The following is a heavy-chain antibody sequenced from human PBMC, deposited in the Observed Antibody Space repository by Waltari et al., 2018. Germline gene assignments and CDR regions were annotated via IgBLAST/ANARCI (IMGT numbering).Heavy chain of an antibody. CDR2: ITPNSGGT. CDR3: ARDHRHYYGSGSYYSPNWFDP. V-gene: IGHV1-2*02. Sequence: QVQLVQSGAEVKKPGASVKVSCKASGYTFTGYYMHWVRQAPGQGLEWMGWITPNSGGTNYAQKFQGRVTMTRDTSISTAYMELSRLRSDDTAVYYCARDHRHYYGSGSYYSPNWFDPWGQGTLVTVSS. J-gene: IGHJ5*02. CDR1: GYTFTGYY. D-gene: IGHD3-10*01.